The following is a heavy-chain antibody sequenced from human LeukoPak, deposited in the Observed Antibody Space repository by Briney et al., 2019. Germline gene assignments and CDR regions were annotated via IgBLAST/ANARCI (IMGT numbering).Heavy chain of an antibody. CDR1: GYTFSGYY. CDR3: ARVVDILTGHDTALDY. Sequence: GASVRVSRQASGYTFSGYYIHWVRQAPGKGLEWMGWINPNTGGTNFAQNFQGRVTMTTVTSISTAYMELSRLRSDDTAVYYCARVVDILTGHDTALDYGGQETLVTVSS. CDR2: INPNTGGT. V-gene: IGHV1-2*02. J-gene: IGHJ4*02. D-gene: IGHD3-9*01.